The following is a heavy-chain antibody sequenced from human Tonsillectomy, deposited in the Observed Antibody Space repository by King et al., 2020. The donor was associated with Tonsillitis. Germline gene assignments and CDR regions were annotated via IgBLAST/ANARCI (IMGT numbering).Heavy chain of an antibody. V-gene: IGHV3-23*04. CDR2: ISGSGGST. Sequence: VQLVESGGGLVQPGGSLRLSCAASGFTFSSYAMSWVRQAPGKGLEWVSAISGSGGSTYYAASVKGRFTISRDNSKHTLYLKMNRLRAEDTAVDYWSKQPGGIIVSEYYGGQGTLVTVSS. CDR3: SKQPGGIIVSEYY. D-gene: IGHD3-16*02. CDR1: GFTFSSYA. J-gene: IGHJ4*02.